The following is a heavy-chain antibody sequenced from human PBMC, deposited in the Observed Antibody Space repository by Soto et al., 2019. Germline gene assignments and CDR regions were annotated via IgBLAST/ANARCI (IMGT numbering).Heavy chain of an antibody. CDR1: GGSISSGGYS. D-gene: IGHD2-2*02. Sequence: PSETLSLTCAVSGGSISSGGYSWSWIRQPPGKGLEWIGYIYHSGSTYYNPPLKSRVTISVDRSKNQFSLKLSSVTAADTAVYYCARHIVVAPAAIQRDAFDIWGQGTMVTVSS. V-gene: IGHV4-30-2*01. CDR3: ARHIVVAPAAIQRDAFDI. J-gene: IGHJ3*02. CDR2: IYHSGST.